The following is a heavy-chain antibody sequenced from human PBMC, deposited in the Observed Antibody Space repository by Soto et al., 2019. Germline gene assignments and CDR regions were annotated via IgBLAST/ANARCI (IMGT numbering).Heavy chain of an antibody. CDR1: GFTFRSYV. J-gene: IGHJ5*02. Sequence: QVQLVESGGGVVQPGTSLRLSCVGSGFTFRSYVIHWFRQAPGKGLEWSAFTSYDGSNIFYGDSVKGRFTVSFHNSRNTVELLMVSLTFAYTALYYCVRWGTTEGLDVWGQGTLVSVSS. D-gene: IGHD1-1*01. V-gene: IGHV3-33*05. CDR2: TSYDGSNI. CDR3: VRWGTTEGLDV.